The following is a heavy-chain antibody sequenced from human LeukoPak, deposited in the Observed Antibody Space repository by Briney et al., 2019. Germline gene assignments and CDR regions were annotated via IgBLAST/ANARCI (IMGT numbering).Heavy chain of an antibody. CDR3: ARDQNGSGGAFDI. CDR2: ISSSSSYI. J-gene: IGHJ3*02. CDR1: GFTFSSYS. Sequence: PGGSLRLSCAASGFTFSSYSMNWVRQAPGKGLEWVSSISSSSSYIYYADSVKCRFTISRDNAKNSLYLQMNSLRAEDTAVYYCARDQNGSGGAFDIWGQGTMVTVSS. D-gene: IGHD3-10*01. V-gene: IGHV3-21*01.